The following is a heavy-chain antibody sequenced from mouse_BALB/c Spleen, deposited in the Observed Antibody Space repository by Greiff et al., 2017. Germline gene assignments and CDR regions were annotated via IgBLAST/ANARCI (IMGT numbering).Heavy chain of an antibody. D-gene: IGHD2-4*01. CDR3: AIYYDYDERDYYAMDY. J-gene: IGHJ4*01. Sequence: EVKLVESGGGLVQPGGSLKLSCAASGFDFSRYWMSWVRQAPGKGLEWIGEINPDSSTINYTPSLKDKFIISRDNAKNTLYLQMSKVRSEDTALYYCAIYYDYDERDYYAMDYWGQGTSVTVSS. CDR1: GFDFSRYW. CDR2: INPDSSTI. V-gene: IGHV4-1*02.